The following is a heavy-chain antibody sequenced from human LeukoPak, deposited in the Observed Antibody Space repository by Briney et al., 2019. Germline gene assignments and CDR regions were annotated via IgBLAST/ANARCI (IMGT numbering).Heavy chain of an antibody. V-gene: IGHV4-34*01. CDR3: ARDGSMVRGVIPFDY. Sequence: PSETLSLTCAVYGGSFSGYYWSWIRQPPGKGLEWIGEINHSGSTNYNPSLKSRVTISVDTSKNQFSLKLSSVTAADTAAYYCARDGSMVRGVIPFDYWGQGTLVTVSS. D-gene: IGHD3-10*01. CDR1: GGSFSGYY. CDR2: INHSGST. J-gene: IGHJ4*02.